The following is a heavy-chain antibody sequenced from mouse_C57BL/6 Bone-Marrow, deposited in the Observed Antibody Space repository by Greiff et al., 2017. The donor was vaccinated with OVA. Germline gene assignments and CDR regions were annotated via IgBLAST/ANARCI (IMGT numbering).Heavy chain of an antibody. CDR1: GFTFSSYA. CDR2: ISDGGSYT. Sequence: DVQLQESGGGLVKPGGSLKLSCAASGFTFSSYAMSWVRQTPEKRLEWVATISDGGSYTYYTDNVKGRFTISRDNAKNNLYLQMSNLKSEDTAMYDCAYNYFDYWGQGTTLTVSS. J-gene: IGHJ2*01. V-gene: IGHV5-4*01. CDR3: AYNYFDY.